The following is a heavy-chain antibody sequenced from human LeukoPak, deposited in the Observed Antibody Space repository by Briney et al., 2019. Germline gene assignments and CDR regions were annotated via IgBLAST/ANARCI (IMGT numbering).Heavy chain of an antibody. Sequence: SETLSLTYAVSGGSISSGGYSWSWIRQPPGKGLEWIGYIYHSGSTYYNPSLKSRVTISVDRSKNQFSLKLSSVTAADTAVYYCARTLARTAGRPNYYYGSGSYYRSWFDPWGQGTLVTVSS. CDR2: IYHSGST. D-gene: IGHD3-10*01. V-gene: IGHV4-30-2*01. CDR1: GGSISSGGYS. CDR3: ARTLARTAGRPNYYYGSGSYYRSWFDP. J-gene: IGHJ5*02.